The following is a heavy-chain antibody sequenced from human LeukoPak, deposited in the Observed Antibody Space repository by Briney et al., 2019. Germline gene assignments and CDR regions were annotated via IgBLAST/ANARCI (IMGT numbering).Heavy chain of an antibody. D-gene: IGHD2-2*01. J-gene: IGHJ5*02. CDR3: ATHGYCSSTSCYVRGFDP. Sequence: GASVKVSCKVSGYTLTELSMHWVRQAPGKGLEWMGGFDPEDGETIYAQKFQGRVTMTEDTSTDTAYMELSSLRSEDTAVYYCATHGYCSSTSCYVRGFDPWGQGTLVIVSS. CDR2: FDPEDGET. V-gene: IGHV1-24*01. CDR1: GYTLTELS.